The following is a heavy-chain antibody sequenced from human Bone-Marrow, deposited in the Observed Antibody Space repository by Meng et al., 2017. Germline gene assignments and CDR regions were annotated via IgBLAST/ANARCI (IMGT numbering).Heavy chain of an antibody. Sequence: RLPLQESGPGPVKPSETLSLTCTVSGGSISSTSYYWGWIRQPPGKGLEWIGSLSYSGSTYYNPSLKSRVTISVDTSKKQFSLKVNSVTAADTAVYYCARSLHDVWSCWGNWGQGTLVTVSS. D-gene: IGHD3-3*01. CDR3: ARSLHDVWSCWGN. CDR2: LSYSGST. V-gene: IGHV4-39*06. J-gene: IGHJ4*02. CDR1: GGSISSTSYY.